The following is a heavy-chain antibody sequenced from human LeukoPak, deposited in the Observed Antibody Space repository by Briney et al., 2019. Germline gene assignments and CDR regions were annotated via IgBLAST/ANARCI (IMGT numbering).Heavy chain of an antibody. J-gene: IGHJ2*01. Sequence: GGSLRHSCAASGFTFDDYAMHWVRQAPGKGLEWVSGISWNSGSIGYADSVKGRFTISRDNAKNSLYLQMNSLRAEDTALYYCAKDRRPTVSGGYFDLWGRGTLVIVSS. D-gene: IGHD3-10*01. CDR2: ISWNSGSI. CDR3: AKDRRPTVSGGYFDL. V-gene: IGHV3-9*01. CDR1: GFTFDDYA.